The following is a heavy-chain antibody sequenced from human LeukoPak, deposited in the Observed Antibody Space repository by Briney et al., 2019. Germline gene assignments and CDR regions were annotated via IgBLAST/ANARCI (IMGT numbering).Heavy chain of an antibody. V-gene: IGHV3-23*01. J-gene: IGHJ4*02. CDR3: ANGYDIFRY. Sequence: GGSLRRSCAASGCTFSSYAMSWVRQAPGKGLEWVSAISGSGGSTYYADSMKGRFTISRDNSKNTLYLQMNSLRAEDTAVYYCANGYDIFRYWGQGTLVTVSS. D-gene: IGHD3-9*01. CDR2: ISGSGGST. CDR1: GCTFSSYA.